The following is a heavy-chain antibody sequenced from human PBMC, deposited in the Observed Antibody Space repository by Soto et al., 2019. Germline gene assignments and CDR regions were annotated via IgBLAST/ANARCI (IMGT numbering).Heavy chain of an antibody. CDR1: GGTFSSYA. D-gene: IGHD3-3*01. CDR2: IIPIFGTA. CDR3: ARAQLGRFLEWLFGFDY. Sequence: ASVKVSFKASGGTFSSYAISWVRQAPGQGLEWMGGIIPIFGTANYAQKFQGRVTITADKSTSTAYMELSSLRSEDTAVYYCARAQLGRFLEWLFGFDYWGQGTLVTVSS. J-gene: IGHJ4*02. V-gene: IGHV1-69*06.